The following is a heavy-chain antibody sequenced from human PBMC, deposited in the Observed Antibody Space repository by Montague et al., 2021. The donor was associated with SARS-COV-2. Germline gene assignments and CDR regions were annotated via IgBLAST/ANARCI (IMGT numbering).Heavy chain of an antibody. CDR2: TYYRSKWYN. CDR3: ARAYCGGDCYFYWYFDL. D-gene: IGHD2-21*02. V-gene: IGHV6-1*01. Sequence: CAISGDSVSSNIATWNWIRQSPSRGLEWLGRTYYRSKWYNDYAVSVKSRVTINPDTSNNRIPLQLNSVTPEDTAVYYCARAYCGGDCYFYWYFDLWGRGTLVTASS. J-gene: IGHJ2*01. CDR1: GDSVSSNIAT.